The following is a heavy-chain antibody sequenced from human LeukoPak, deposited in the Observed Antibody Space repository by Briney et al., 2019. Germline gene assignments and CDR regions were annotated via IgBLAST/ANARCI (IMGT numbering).Heavy chain of an antibody. CDR2: ISSTSSTI. CDR3: ARDRHRPVRTRYYGMDV. D-gene: IGHD6-19*01. J-gene: IGHJ6*02. CDR1: GFTFSSFS. V-gene: IGHV3-48*04. Sequence: GGSLRLSCVASGFTFSSFSTDWVRQAPGKGLEWVSYISSTSSTIYYADSVQGRFTSSRDNAKNSLYLQMNSLTAEDTAVYYCARDRHRPVRTRYYGMDVWGQGTTVTVSS.